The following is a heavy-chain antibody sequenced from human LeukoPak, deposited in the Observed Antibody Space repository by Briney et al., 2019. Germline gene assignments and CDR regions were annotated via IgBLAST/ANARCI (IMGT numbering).Heavy chain of an antibody. J-gene: IGHJ5*02. V-gene: IGHV4-59*08. Sequence: SETLSLTCIVSGYSIISNYWSWIRQPPGKGLEWIAYFHYSGNTNYNPSLKSRASISVDTSKNLCSLRLSSVTAADTAVYYCARHAIYSGGYSFWFDPWGLGTLVTVSS. CDR1: GYSIISNY. D-gene: IGHD1-26*01. CDR3: ARHAIYSGGYSFWFDP. CDR2: FHYSGNT.